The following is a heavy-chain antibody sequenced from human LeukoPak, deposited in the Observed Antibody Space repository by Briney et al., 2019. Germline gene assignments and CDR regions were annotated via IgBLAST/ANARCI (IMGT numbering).Heavy chain of an antibody. CDR3: ARYCSSTSCYVPPYFDY. CDR2: INPNSGGT. J-gene: IGHJ4*02. V-gene: IGHV1-2*02. CDR1: GYTFTGYY. D-gene: IGHD2-2*01. Sequence: ASVKVSCKPSGYTFTGYYMHWVRQAPGQGLEWMGWINPNSGGTNYEQKFQGRVTMTRDTSISTAYMELSRLRSDDTAVYYCARYCSSTSCYVPPYFDYWGQGTLVTVSS.